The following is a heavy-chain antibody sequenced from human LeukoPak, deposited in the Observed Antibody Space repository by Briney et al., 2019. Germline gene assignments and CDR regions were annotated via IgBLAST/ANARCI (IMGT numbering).Heavy chain of an antibody. Sequence: SETLSLTCTVSGGSISIRNYYWGWIRQPPGRGLEWIGSISHSGTYYNPSLKSRLTISVDTSKNHFSLNLRSVTAADTAVYYCARRTSNPVGAIDYWGQGTLVTVSS. V-gene: IGHV4-39*01. CDR2: ISHSGT. CDR3: ARRTSNPVGAIDY. J-gene: IGHJ4*02. D-gene: IGHD1-26*01. CDR1: GGSISIRNYY.